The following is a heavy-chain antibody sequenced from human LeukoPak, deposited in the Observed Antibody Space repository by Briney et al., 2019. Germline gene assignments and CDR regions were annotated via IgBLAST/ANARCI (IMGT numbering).Heavy chain of an antibody. D-gene: IGHD3-9*01. Sequence: ASVKVSRKASGYTFTRYYMHWVRQAPGQGLEWMGIINPNAGTTSYAQKFQGRVTMTRDMSTSTVYMELSSLRSEDTAVYYCARGDPSYYDILTGSPLGYWGQGTLVTVSS. V-gene: IGHV1-46*01. J-gene: IGHJ4*02. CDR3: ARGDPSYYDILTGSPLGY. CDR1: GYTFTRYY. CDR2: INPNAGTT.